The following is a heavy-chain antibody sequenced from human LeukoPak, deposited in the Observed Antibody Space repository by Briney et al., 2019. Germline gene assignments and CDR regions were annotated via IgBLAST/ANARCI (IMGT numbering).Heavy chain of an antibody. Sequence: PGGSLRLSCAASGFTFSSYAMSWVRQAPGKGLEWIGEINHSGSTNYNPSLKSRVTISVDTSKNQFSLKLSSVTAADTAVYYCAIDRGYSYGIDYWGQGTLVTVSS. CDR2: INHSGST. V-gene: IGHV4-34*08. CDR3: AIDRGYSYGIDY. D-gene: IGHD5-18*01. CDR1: GFTFSSYA. J-gene: IGHJ4*02.